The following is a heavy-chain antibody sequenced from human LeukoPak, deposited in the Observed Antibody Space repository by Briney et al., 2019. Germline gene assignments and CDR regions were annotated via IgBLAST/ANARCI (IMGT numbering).Heavy chain of an antibody. CDR2: ISSNGGST. J-gene: IGHJ4*02. CDR1: GFTFSSYA. CDR3: AKAGGTSWQYYFDY. Sequence: GGSLRLSCAASGFTFSSYAMHWVRQAPGKGLEYVSAISSNGGSTYYANSVKGRFTISRDNSKNTLYLQMGSLRAEDMAVYYCAKAGGTSWQYYFDYWGQGTLVTVSS. D-gene: IGHD1-14*01. V-gene: IGHV3-64*01.